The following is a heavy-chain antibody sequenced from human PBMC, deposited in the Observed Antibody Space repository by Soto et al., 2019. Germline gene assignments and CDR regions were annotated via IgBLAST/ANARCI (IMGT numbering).Heavy chain of an antibody. CDR1: GGSISSSSYY. V-gene: IGHV4-39*01. Sequence: SETLSLTCTVSGGSISSSSYYWGWIRQPPGKGLEWIGSIYYSGSTYYNPSLKSRVTISVDTSKNQFSLKLSSVTAADTAVYYCARRCYDFCAYYYMDVWGKGTTVTVSS. J-gene: IGHJ6*03. D-gene: IGHD3-3*01. CDR3: ARRCYDFCAYYYMDV. CDR2: IYYSGST.